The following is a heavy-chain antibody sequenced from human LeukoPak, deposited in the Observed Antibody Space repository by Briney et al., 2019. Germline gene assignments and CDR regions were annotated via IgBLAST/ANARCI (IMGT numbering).Heavy chain of an antibody. J-gene: IGHJ4*02. CDR3: ANTNSGWYYFDY. D-gene: IGHD6-19*01. CDR2: ISGSGGST. V-gene: IGHV3-23*01. CDR1: GFTFSSYA. Sequence: PGGSLRLSCAASGFTFSSYAMSWVRQAPGKGPEWVSAISGSGGSTYYADSVKGRFTISRDNSKNTLYLQMNSLRAEDTAVYYCANTNSGWYYFDYWGQGTLVTVSS.